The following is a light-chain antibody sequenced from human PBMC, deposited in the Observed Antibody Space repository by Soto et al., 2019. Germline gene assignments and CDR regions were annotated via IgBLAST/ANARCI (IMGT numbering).Light chain of an antibody. CDR2: DAS. CDR1: QRVSSN. Sequence: IVLTQSPAPLSLSPGERATLSSRASQRVSSNLAGYQQKPGQVPRLLFYDASNRATGIPARFSGSGSGTDFPLTISSLEPEDVSFYYCHLGSNWPSGSFFGHGTKVDIK. V-gene: IGKV3-11*01. CDR3: HLGSNWPSGSF. J-gene: IGKJ2*01.